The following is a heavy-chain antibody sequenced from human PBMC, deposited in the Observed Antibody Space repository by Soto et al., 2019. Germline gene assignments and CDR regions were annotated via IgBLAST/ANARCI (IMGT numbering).Heavy chain of an antibody. Sequence: QVQLVQSGAEVKKPGSSVKVSCKASGGILSSYVISWVRQAPGQGLEWMGGIIPIYGTANYAEKFQGRVTITADESTSTAYMELSRLRSEDTAMYYCARDLGGCSAGSCRYNWFDPGGQGTLVTVSS. CDR3: ARDLGGCSAGSCRYNWFDP. CDR2: IIPIYGTA. J-gene: IGHJ5*02. D-gene: IGHD2-15*01. CDR1: GGILSSYV. V-gene: IGHV1-69*01.